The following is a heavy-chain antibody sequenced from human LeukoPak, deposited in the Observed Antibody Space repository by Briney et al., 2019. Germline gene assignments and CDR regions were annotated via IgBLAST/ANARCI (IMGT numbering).Heavy chain of an antibody. V-gene: IGHV3-9*03. D-gene: IGHD2-15*01. CDR3: AKEVGSSGGIDY. CDR1: GFTFSSYG. J-gene: IGHJ4*02. Sequence: PAGSMRPSSAASGFTFSSYGMHWVRPATGKGLEWVSGISWNSGSIGYADSVKGRFTISRDNAKNSLYLQMNSLRAEDMALYYCAKEVGSSGGIDYWGQGTLVTVSS. CDR2: ISWNSGSI.